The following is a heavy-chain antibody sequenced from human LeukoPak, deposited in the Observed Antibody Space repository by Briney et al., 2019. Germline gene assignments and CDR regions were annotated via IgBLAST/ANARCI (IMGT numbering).Heavy chain of an antibody. J-gene: IGHJ4*02. CDR2: FDPEDGET. Sequence: ASVKVSCTASGYPFPSYGFAWVRQAPGQGLEWMGGFDPEDGETIYAQKFQGRVTMTEDTSTDTAYMELISLRSEDTAVYYCATVGAISPKLGAFDYWGQGTLVTVSS. D-gene: IGHD1-26*01. CDR1: GYPFPSYG. V-gene: IGHV1-24*01. CDR3: ATVGAISPKLGAFDY.